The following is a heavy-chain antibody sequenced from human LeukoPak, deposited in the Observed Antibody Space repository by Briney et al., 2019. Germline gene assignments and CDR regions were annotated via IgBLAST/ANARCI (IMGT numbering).Heavy chain of an antibody. D-gene: IGHD3-16*02. J-gene: IGHJ4*02. CDR3: ARGRDDYVWGSYRYTGPVYFDY. Sequence: KPSETLSLTCAVYGGSFSGYYWSWIRQPPGKGLEWIGEINHSGSTNYNPSLKSRVTISVDTSKNQFSLKLSSVTAADTAVYYCARGRDDYVWGSYRYTGPVYFDYWGQGTLVTVSS. CDR2: INHSGST. CDR1: GGSFSGYY. V-gene: IGHV4-34*01.